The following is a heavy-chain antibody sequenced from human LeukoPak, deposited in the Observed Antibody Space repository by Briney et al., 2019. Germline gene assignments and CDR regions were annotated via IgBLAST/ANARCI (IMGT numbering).Heavy chain of an antibody. D-gene: IGHD2-2*01. CDR2: INAGNGNT. CDR1: GYTFTSYD. Sequence: GASVKVSCKASGYTFTSYDMHWVRQAPGQRLEWMGWINAGNGNTKYSQKFQGRVTITRDTSASTAYMELNSLRAEDTAVYYCARVESKDIVVVPAAMSGYYYYYMDVWGKGTTVTVSS. V-gene: IGHV1-3*01. J-gene: IGHJ6*03. CDR3: ARVESKDIVVVPAAMSGYYYYYMDV.